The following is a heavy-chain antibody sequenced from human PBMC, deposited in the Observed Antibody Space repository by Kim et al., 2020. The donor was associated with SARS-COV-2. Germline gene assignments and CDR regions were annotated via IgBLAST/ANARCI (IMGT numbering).Heavy chain of an antibody. Sequence: GGSLRLSCAASGFTFSSYGMHWVRQAPGKGLEWVAVIWYDGSNKYYADSVKGRFTISRDNSKNTLYLQMNSLRAEDTAVYYCARGRITMIADYWGQGTLVTVSS. CDR3: ARGRITMIADY. CDR1: GFTFSSYG. D-gene: IGHD3-22*01. CDR2: IWYDGSNK. V-gene: IGHV3-33*01. J-gene: IGHJ4*02.